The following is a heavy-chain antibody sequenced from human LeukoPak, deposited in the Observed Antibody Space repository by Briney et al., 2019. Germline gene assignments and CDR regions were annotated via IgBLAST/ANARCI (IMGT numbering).Heavy chain of an antibody. J-gene: IGHJ3*02. Sequence: GGSLRLSCAASGFTFSSYGMHWVRQAPGKGLEWVAVISYDGSNKYYADSVKGRFTISRDNSKNTLYLQMNSLRAEDTAVYYCAKERGRDCGGDCYSGYDAFDIWGQGTMVTVSS. D-gene: IGHD2-21*02. CDR2: ISYDGSNK. CDR1: GFTFSSYG. CDR3: AKERGRDCGGDCYSGYDAFDI. V-gene: IGHV3-30*18.